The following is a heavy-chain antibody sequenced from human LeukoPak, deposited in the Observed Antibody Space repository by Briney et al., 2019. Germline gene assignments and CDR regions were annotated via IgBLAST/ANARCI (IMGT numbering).Heavy chain of an antibody. CDR2: IYYSGST. CDR1: GGSFSGYY. Sequence: SETLSLTCAVYGGSFSGYYWSWIRQHPGKGLEWIGYIYYSGSTYYNPSLKSRVTISVDTSKNQFSLKLSSVTAADTAVYYCARRTTYYYGSGSYDYFDYWGQGTLVTVSS. CDR3: ARRTTYYYGSGSYDYFDY. V-gene: IGHV4-31*11. D-gene: IGHD3-10*01. J-gene: IGHJ4*02.